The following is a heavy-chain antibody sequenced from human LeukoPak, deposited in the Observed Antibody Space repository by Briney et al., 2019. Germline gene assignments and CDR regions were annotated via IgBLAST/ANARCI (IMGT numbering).Heavy chain of an antibody. V-gene: IGHV1-2*02. CDR3: ARPYDSSGYYYFDY. J-gene: IGHJ4*02. D-gene: IGHD3-22*01. Sequence: ASVKVSCKASGYTFTGYYMHWVRQAPGQGLEWMGWINPNSGGTNYAQKCQGRVTMTRDTSISTAYMELSGLRSDDTAVYYCARPYDSSGYYYFDYWGQGTLVTVSS. CDR1: GYTFTGYY. CDR2: INPNSGGT.